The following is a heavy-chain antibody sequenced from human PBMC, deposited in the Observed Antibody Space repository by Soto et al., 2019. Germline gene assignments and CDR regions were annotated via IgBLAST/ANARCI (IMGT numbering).Heavy chain of an antibody. Sequence: GGSLRLSCAASGFTFSSYAMSWVRQAPGKGLEWVSAISGSGGSTYYADSVKGRFTISRDNSKNTLYLQMNSLRAEDTAVYYCAKQNEVTMIVVVIPQVFDYWGQGTLVTVS. V-gene: IGHV3-23*01. D-gene: IGHD3-22*01. CDR1: GFTFSSYA. CDR2: ISGSGGST. J-gene: IGHJ4*02. CDR3: AKQNEVTMIVVVIPQVFDY.